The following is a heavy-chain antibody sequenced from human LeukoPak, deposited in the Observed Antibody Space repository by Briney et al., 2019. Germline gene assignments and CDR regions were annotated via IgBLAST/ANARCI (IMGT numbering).Heavy chain of an antibody. CDR1: GGSISSYY. CDR2: IYYSGNT. J-gene: IGHJ4*02. D-gene: IGHD6-19*01. V-gene: IGHV4-59*01. CDR3: ARAPAKGWYYFDY. Sequence: PSETLSLTCTVSGGSISSYYWSWIRQPPGKGLEWTGYIYYSGNTNYNPSLKSRVTISVDTSKNQFSLRLRSVTAADTAVYYCARAPAKGWYYFDYWGQGTLVTVSS.